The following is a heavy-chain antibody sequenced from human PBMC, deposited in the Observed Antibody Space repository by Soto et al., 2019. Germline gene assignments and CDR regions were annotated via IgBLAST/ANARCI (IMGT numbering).Heavy chain of an antibody. CDR2: ISSSSSYI. V-gene: IGHV3-21*01. J-gene: IGHJ6*02. D-gene: IGHD4-4*01. CDR1: GFTFSSYS. Sequence: LRLSCAASGFTFSSYSMNWVRQARGKGLEWVSSISSSSSYIYYADSVKGRFTISRDNAKNSLYLQMNSLRAEDTAVYYCAGGDYSKNRYCGMDVWGQGTTVTVSS. CDR3: AGGDYSKNRYCGMDV.